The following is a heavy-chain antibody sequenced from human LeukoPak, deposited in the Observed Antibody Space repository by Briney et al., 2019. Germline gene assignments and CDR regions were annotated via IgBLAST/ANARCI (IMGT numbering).Heavy chain of an antibody. CDR3: AKGGLVHRFDP. V-gene: IGHV3-23*01. J-gene: IGHJ5*02. Sequence: PGGTLRLSCAASGFTFSSYGMSWVRQAPGKGLEWVSAISGSGGSTYYADSVKGRFTISRDNSKNTLYLQMNSLRADDTAVYYCAKGGLVHRFDPWGQGTLVTVSS. CDR2: ISGSGGST. CDR1: GFTFSSYG.